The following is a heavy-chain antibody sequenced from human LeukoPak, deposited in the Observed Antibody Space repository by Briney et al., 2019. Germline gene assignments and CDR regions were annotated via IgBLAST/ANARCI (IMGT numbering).Heavy chain of an antibody. J-gene: IGHJ4*02. CDR2: IYKIGST. Sequence: SETLSLTCTVSGGSITRYYWSWIRQPPGKGLEWIGYIYKIGSTNYNPSLKTRVTMSVDTSNNQFSLKLSSVTAADTAVYYCATGVHGIAAAGDYYFDYWGQGTLVTVSS. V-gene: IGHV4-59*03. D-gene: IGHD6-13*01. CDR1: GGSITRYY. CDR3: ATGVHGIAAAGDYYFDY.